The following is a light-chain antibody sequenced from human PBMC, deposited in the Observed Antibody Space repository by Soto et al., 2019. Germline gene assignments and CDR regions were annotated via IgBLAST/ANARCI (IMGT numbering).Light chain of an antibody. V-gene: IGKV2-30*02. CDR1: QSLVHPDGNTY. J-gene: IGKJ1*01. CDR3: MQGTHWPWT. CDR2: KVS. Sequence: DVVMTQSPLSLPVTLGQPASISCRSRQSLVHPDGNTYLSWFQQRPGQSPRRLIYKVSNRDSGVPDRISGRGSGTGFTLRISRVEAEDVGIYYCMQGTHWPWTVGQGTKVDIK.